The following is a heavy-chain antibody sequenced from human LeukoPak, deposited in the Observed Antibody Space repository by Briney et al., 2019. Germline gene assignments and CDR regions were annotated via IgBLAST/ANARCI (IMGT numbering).Heavy chain of an antibody. Sequence: AGSLTLTCVASGFTFSSYEMVWVRQPAGKGLEWVSYISGGGSTIYSAGSMKGRFTISRDNTKNSLFLQMNSLRAEDTSLYYCARVNGVDAFDIWGQGTMVTVSS. CDR3: ARVNGVDAFDI. J-gene: IGHJ3*02. CDR1: GFTFSSYE. CDR2: ISGGGSTI. D-gene: IGHD2-8*01. V-gene: IGHV3-48*03.